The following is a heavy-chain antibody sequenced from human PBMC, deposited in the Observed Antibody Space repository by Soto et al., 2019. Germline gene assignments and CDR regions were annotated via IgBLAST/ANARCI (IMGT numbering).Heavy chain of an antibody. V-gene: IGHV1-69*04. CDR3: ARDRYCSSTSCYSVGVY. Sequence: VKVSCKASGYTFTSYGISWVRQAPGQGLEWMGRIIPILGIANYAQKFQGRVTITADKSTSTAYMELSSLRSEDTAVYYCARDRYCSSTSCYSVGVYWGQGTLVTVSS. CDR2: IIPILGIA. D-gene: IGHD2-2*01. J-gene: IGHJ4*02. CDR1: GYTFTSYG.